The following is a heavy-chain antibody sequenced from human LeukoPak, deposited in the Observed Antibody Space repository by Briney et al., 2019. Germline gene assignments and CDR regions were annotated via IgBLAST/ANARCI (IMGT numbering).Heavy chain of an antibody. J-gene: IGHJ4*02. CDR3: ARRSSSWPFDY. D-gene: IGHD6-13*01. CDR1: GGSFSGYY. CDR2: INHSGST. V-gene: IGHV4-34*01. Sequence: SETLSLTCAVYGGSFSGYYWSWIREPPGEGLEWIGEINHSGSTNYNPSLKSRVTISVDTSKNQFSLKLSSVTAADTAVHYCARRSSSWPFDYWGQGTLVTVSS.